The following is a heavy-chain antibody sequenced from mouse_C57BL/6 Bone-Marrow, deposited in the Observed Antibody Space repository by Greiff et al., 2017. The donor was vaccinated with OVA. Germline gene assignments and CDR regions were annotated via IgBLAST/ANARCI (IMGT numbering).Heavy chain of an antibody. Sequence: VQLVESGAELARPGASVKLSCKASGYTFTSYGISWVKQRTGQGLEWIGEIYPRSGNTYYNEKFKGKATLTADKSSSTAYMELRSLTSEDSAVYFCARWGYYGSSPYWYVDVWGTGTTVTVSS. V-gene: IGHV1-81*01. CDR2: IYPRSGNT. J-gene: IGHJ1*03. CDR3: ARWGYYGSSPYWYVDV. D-gene: IGHD1-1*01. CDR1: GYTFTSYG.